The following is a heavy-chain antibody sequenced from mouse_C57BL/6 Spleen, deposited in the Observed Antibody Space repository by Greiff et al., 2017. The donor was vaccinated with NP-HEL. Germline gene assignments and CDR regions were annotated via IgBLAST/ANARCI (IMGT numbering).Heavy chain of an antibody. V-gene: IGHV1-55*01. CDR2: IYPGSGST. Sequence: QVQLQQPGAELVKPGASVKMSCKASGYTFTSYWITWVKQRPGQGLEWIGDIYPGSGSTNYNEKFKSKATLTVDTSSSTAYMQLSSLTSEDSAVYYCASEGNYGSSLPYFDYWGQGTTLTVSS. CDR1: GYTFTSYW. CDR3: ASEGNYGSSLPYFDY. J-gene: IGHJ2*01. D-gene: IGHD1-1*01.